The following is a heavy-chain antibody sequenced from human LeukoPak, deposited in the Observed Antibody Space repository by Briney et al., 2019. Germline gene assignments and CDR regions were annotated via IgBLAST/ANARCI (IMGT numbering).Heavy chain of an antibody. CDR1: GFTFSNAW. D-gene: IGHD3-3*01. CDR3: VYFWSGSSLVDY. Sequence: GGSVRLSCAASGFTFSNAWMSWVRQAPGKGLEWVGRIKSKTDGGTTDYAAPVKGRFTISRDDSKNTLYLEMYSLKTEDTAMYYCVYFWSGSSLVDYWGQGTLVTVSS. V-gene: IGHV3-15*01. J-gene: IGHJ4*02. CDR2: IKSKTDGGTT.